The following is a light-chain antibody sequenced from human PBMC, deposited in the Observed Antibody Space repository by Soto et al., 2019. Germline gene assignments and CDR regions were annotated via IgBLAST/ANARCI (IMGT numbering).Light chain of an antibody. Sequence: EIVLTQSPATLSLSPGEGAALSCRASQSVSRFLAWYQQKPGQPPRLLIYGASNRATGIPTRFSGSGSGTDFTLTISSLEAEDFALYYCHQRSTWPLTFGGGTKVEIK. V-gene: IGKV3-11*01. CDR3: HQRSTWPLT. CDR2: GAS. J-gene: IGKJ4*01. CDR1: QSVSRF.